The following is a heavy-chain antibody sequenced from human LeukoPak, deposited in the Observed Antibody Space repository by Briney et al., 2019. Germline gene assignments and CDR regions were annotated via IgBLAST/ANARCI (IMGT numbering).Heavy chain of an antibody. CDR1: GFTFSSYA. D-gene: IGHD3-10*01. Sequence: GGSLRLSCAASGFTFSSYAMSWVRQAPGKGLEWVSAISGSGGSTYYADSVKGRFTISRDNSKNTLYLQMNSLGAEDTAVYYCAKDRMVRGVVYYFDYWGQGTLVTVSS. J-gene: IGHJ4*02. V-gene: IGHV3-23*01. CDR2: ISGSGGST. CDR3: AKDRMVRGVVYYFDY.